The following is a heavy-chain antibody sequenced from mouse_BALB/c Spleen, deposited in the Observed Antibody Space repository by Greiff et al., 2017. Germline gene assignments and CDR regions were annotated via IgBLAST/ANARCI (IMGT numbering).Heavy chain of an antibody. D-gene: IGHD2-10*02. CDR1: GYTFTSYW. CDR2: INPSTGYT. CDR3: ARSGYVNYDY. Sequence: VQLQQSGAELAKPGASVTMSCKASGYTFTSYWMHWVKQRPGQGLEWIGYINPSTGYTEYNQKFKDKATLTADKSSSTAYMQLSSLTSEDSAVYYCARSGYVNYDYWGQGTTLTVSS. J-gene: IGHJ2*01. V-gene: IGHV1-7*01.